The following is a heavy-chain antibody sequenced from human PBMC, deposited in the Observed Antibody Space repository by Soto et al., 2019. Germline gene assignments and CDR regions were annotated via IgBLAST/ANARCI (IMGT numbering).Heavy chain of an antibody. D-gene: IGHD2-8*01. Sequence: EVQLVESGGGLVRPGGSLRLSCEASGFIFGNYSMNWVRQAPGKGLEWVSSISSRSNFIYYADSLRGRVTISRDNTQNSLHLQMNSLRVEDTAIYYCAGVQKLYGNSVYYYGMDVWGQGTTVTVSS. V-gene: IGHV3-21*01. CDR1: GFIFGNYS. CDR3: AGVQKLYGNSVYYYGMDV. J-gene: IGHJ6*02. CDR2: ISSRSNFI.